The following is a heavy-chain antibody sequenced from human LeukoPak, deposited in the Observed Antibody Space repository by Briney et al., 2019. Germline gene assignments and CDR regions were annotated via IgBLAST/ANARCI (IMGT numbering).Heavy chain of an antibody. CDR2: ISYDGSNK. D-gene: IGHD4/OR15-4a*01. Sequence: GGSLRLSCAASGFTFSSNGMHWVRQAPGKGLEWVAVISYDGSNKYYADSVKGRFTISRDNSKNTLYLQMNSLRAEDTAVYYCAKDLGRHDYHWGFDPWGQGTLVTVSS. J-gene: IGHJ5*02. CDR1: GFTFSSNG. V-gene: IGHV3-30*18. CDR3: AKDLGRHDYHWGFDP.